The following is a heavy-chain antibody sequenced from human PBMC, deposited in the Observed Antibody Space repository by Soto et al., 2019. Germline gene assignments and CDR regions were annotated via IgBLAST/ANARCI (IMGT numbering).Heavy chain of an antibody. Sequence: QVQLVQSGAEVKKPGSSMKVSCKASGGTFSSYAISWVRQAPGQGLEWMGGIIPIFGTADYAQKFHGRVTSTADESTSTAYRELGSLRSEDTAVYYCARGITGTVTYYYGLDVWGQGTTVTVSS. J-gene: IGHJ6*02. V-gene: IGHV1-69*12. D-gene: IGHD1-20*01. CDR2: IIPIFGTA. CDR1: GGTFSSYA. CDR3: ARGITGTVTYYYGLDV.